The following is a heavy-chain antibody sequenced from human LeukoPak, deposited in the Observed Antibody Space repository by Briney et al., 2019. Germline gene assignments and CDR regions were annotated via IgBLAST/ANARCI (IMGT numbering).Heavy chain of an antibody. Sequence: GGSLRLSCAASGFTFSSYWMSWVRQAPGKGLEWVANIKQDGSEKYYVDSVKGRFTISRDNSKNTLYLQMNSLRAEDTAVYYCAKDIVVVPAAIFWGQGTLVTVSS. CDR1: GFTFSSYW. D-gene: IGHD2-2*01. CDR2: IKQDGSEK. J-gene: IGHJ4*02. V-gene: IGHV3-7*01. CDR3: AKDIVVVPAAIF.